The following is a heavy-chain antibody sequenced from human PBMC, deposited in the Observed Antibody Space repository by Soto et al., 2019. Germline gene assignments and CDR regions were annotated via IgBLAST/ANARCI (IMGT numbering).Heavy chain of an antibody. CDR1: GGSFRGYY. J-gene: IGHJ4*02. Sequence: SETLSLTCAVYGGSFRGYYWSWIRQPPGKGLEWIGEINHSGSTNYNPSLKSRVTISVDTSKNQFSLKLSSVTAADTAVYYCASAGYCSGGSCYLPIDYWGQGTLVTVSS. D-gene: IGHD2-15*01. CDR3: ASAGYCSGGSCYLPIDY. V-gene: IGHV4-34*01. CDR2: INHSGST.